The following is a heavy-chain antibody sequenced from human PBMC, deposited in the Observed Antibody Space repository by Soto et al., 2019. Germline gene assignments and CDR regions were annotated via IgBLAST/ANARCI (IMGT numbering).Heavy chain of an antibody. D-gene: IGHD2-2*01. CDR2: ISGSGGST. V-gene: IGHV3-23*01. Sequence: GGSLRLSCAASGFTFSSYAMSWVPQAPGKGLEWVSAISGSGGSTYHADSVKGRFTISRDNSKNTLYLQMNSLRAEDTAVYYCAKVRVGCSSTSCYGFDYWGQGTLVTVSS. CDR1: GFTFSSYA. CDR3: AKVRVGCSSTSCYGFDY. J-gene: IGHJ4*02.